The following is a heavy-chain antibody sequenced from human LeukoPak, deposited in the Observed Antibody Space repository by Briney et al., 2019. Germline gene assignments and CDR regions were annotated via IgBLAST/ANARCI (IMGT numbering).Heavy chain of an antibody. CDR1: GGTFSSYA. V-gene: IGHV1-69*01. D-gene: IGHD3-10*01. J-gene: IGHJ4*02. CDR2: IIPIFGTA. Sequence: ASVKVSCKAPGGTFSSYAISWVRQAPGHPLEWMGGIIPIFGTANYAQKFQGRVTITADESTSTAYMELSSLRSEDTAVYYCAGEDPGAFDYWGQGTLVTVSS. CDR3: AGEDPGAFDY.